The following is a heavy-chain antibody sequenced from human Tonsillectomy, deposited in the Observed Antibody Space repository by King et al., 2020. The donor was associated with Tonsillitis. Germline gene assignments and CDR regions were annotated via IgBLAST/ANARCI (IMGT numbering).Heavy chain of an antibody. Sequence: VQLVESGGGLVQPGGSLRLSRAASGFTISYNYMSWVRQAPGKGLEWVSLIYTGGSTYSADSVKGRFTISRDNSRNTLYLQMNSLRAEDTAVYYCARDAAYYGSGRALDYWGQGTLVTVSS. J-gene: IGHJ4*02. CDR1: GFTISYNY. CDR2: IYTGGST. D-gene: IGHD3-10*01. CDR3: ARDAAYYGSGRALDY. V-gene: IGHV3-66*01.